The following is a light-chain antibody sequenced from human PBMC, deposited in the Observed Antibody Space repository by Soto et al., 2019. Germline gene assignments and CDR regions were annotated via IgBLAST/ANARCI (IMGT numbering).Light chain of an antibody. CDR3: QQYHLYWT. CDR2: GAS. J-gene: IGKJ1*01. V-gene: IGKV1-5*01. Sequence: DIQMTQSPSILSASVGDRVTITCRASQRIATWLAWYQHQPGSAPKLLIYGASTLQSGVPSRFSGSGSGAEFTLAIDNLQPEDFATYYCQQYHLYWTFGPGTKVAI. CDR1: QRIATW.